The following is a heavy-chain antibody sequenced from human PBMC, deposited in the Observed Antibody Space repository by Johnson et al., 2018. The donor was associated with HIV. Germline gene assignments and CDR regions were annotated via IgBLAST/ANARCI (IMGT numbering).Heavy chain of an antibody. D-gene: IGHD6-19*01. CDR1: GFTFSSYA. CDR2: ISYDGTNK. V-gene: IGHV3-30*04. CDR3: ARDAQRRIAVADPKDGHDAFDI. J-gene: IGHJ3*02. Sequence: QVQLVESGGAVVQPGRSLRLSCAASGFTFSSYAMHWVRQAPGKGLEWVAVISYDGTNKYYADSVKGRFTISRDNSKNTLYVEMNSLRAEDTAVYYCARDAQRRIAVADPKDGHDAFDIWGQGTMVTVSS.